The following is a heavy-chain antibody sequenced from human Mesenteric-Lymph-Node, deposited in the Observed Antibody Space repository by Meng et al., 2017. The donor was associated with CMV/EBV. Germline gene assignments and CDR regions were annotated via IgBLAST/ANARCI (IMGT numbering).Heavy chain of an antibody. CDR3: ARGGIAARVWLGY. J-gene: IGHJ4*02. Sequence: GESLKISCAASGFTLRSYSMNWVRQAPGKGLEWVASISDSSTYMYYADSLKGRFTISRDNAKNSLYLQMNSLRAEDTAVYYCARGGIAARVWLGYWGQGTLVTVSS. D-gene: IGHD6-6*01. CDR2: ISDSSTYM. V-gene: IGHV3-21*01. CDR1: GFTLRSYS.